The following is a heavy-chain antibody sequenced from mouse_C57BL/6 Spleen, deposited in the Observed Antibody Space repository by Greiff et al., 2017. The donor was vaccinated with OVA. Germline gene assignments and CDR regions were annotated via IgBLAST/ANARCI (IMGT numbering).Heavy chain of an antibody. Sequence: QVQLQQSGAELVKPGASVKVSCKASGYTFTSYWMHWVKQRPGQGLEWIGRIHPSASDTNYNQKFKGKATWTVDKSSSTAYMQLSSLTSEDSAVYYCAIERLGWFAYWGQGTLVTVSA. CDR2: IHPSASDT. CDR3: AIERLGWFAY. V-gene: IGHV1-74*01. J-gene: IGHJ3*01. D-gene: IGHD4-1*01. CDR1: GYTFTSYW.